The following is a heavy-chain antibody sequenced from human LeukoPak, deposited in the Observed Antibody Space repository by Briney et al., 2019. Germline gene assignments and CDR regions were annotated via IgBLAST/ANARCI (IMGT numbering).Heavy chain of an antibody. CDR3: ARGNVMRFGELLPYYYYYGMDV. CDR1: GGSISSAGYY. D-gene: IGHD3-10*01. J-gene: IGHJ6*02. V-gene: IGHV4-31*03. Sequence: SQRLSPTCPVAGGSISSAGYYSSWLRQHPWKGLEWIGNIYYIGSTYYNPSLKSRVTISVDTSKNQFSLKLSSVTAADTAVYYCARGNVMRFGELLPYYYYYGMDVWGQGTTVTVSS. CDR2: IYYIGST.